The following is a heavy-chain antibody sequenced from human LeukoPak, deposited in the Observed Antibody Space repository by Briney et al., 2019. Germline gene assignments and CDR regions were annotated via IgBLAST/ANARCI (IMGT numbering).Heavy chain of an antibody. D-gene: IGHD2-2*01. V-gene: IGHV3-7*03. CDR3: AKSTVVVPAARNDAFDI. CDR1: GFTFSNYW. Sequence: GGSLRLSCAASGFTFSNYWMAWVRQAPGKGPEWVANINLDGSQKYYVDSVKGRFTISRDNAENSLYLQMNSLRAEDTAVYYCAKSTVVVPAARNDAFDIWGQGTMVTVSS. J-gene: IGHJ3*02. CDR2: INLDGSQK.